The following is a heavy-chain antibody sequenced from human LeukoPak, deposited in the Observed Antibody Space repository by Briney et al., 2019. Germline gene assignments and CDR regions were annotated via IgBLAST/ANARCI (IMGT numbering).Heavy chain of an antibody. CDR2: IYYSGST. CDR3: AYHTSPSY. J-gene: IGHJ4*02. Sequence: SETLSLTCTVSGGSISSSSYSWSWIRQPPGKGLEWIGRIYYSGSTYYNPSLKSRVTISVDTSKNQFSLKVHSVTAADTAVYYCAYHTSPSYWGQGTLVTVSS. CDR1: GGSISSSSYS. D-gene: IGHD1-26*01. V-gene: IGHV4-39*01.